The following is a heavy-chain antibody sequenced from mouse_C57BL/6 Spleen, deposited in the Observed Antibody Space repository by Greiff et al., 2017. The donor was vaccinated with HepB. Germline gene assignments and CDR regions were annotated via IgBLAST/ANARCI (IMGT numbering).Heavy chain of an antibody. CDR2: INPGSGGT. CDR1: GYAFTNYL. V-gene: IGHV1-54*01. CDR3: ARHGDY. Sequence: VQLQQSGAELVRPGTSVKVSCKASGYAFTNYLIEWVKQRPGQGLEWIGVINPGSGGTNYNEKFKGKATLTADKSSSNAYMQLSSLTSEDSAVYFCARHGDYWGQGTTLTVAS. J-gene: IGHJ2*01.